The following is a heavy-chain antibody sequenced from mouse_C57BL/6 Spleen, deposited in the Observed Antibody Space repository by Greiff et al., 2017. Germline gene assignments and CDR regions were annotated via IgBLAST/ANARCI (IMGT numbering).Heavy chain of an antibody. Sequence: QVQLQQSGPGLVQPSQSLSITCTVSGFSLTSYGVHWVRQSPGKGLEWLGVIWSGGSTDYNAAFISRLSISKDNSKSQVFFKMNSLQADDTAIYYCARGPNLYYDYDWFAYWGQGTLVTVSA. V-gene: IGHV2-2*01. CDR2: IWSGGST. CDR3: ARGPNLYYDYDWFAY. J-gene: IGHJ3*01. D-gene: IGHD2-4*01. CDR1: GFSLTSYG.